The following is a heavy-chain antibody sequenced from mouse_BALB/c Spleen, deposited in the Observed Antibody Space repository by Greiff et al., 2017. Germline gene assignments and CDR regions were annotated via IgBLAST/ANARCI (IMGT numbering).Heavy chain of an antibody. J-gene: IGHJ2*01. D-gene: IGHD4-1*01. CDR1: GYTFTDYA. Sequence: QVQLKESGAELVRPGVSVKISCKGSGYTFTDYAMHWVKQSHAKSLEWIGVISTYYGDASYNQKFKGKATMTVDKSSSTAYMELARLTSEDSAIYYCARFTGTGYFDYWGQGTTLTVSS. CDR3: ARFTGTGYFDY. CDR2: ISTYYGDA. V-gene: IGHV1S137*01.